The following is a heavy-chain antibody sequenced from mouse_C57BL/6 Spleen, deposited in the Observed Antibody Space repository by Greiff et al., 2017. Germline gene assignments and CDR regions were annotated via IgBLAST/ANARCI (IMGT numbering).Heavy chain of an antibody. CDR2: IYPGDGDT. CDR3: ARTRFGYYFDY. CDR1: GYAFSSYW. V-gene: IGHV1-80*01. J-gene: IGHJ2*01. Sequence: QVQLKQSGAELVKPGASVKISCKASGYAFSSYWMNWVKQRPGKGLEWIGQIYPGDGDTNYNGKFKGKATLTADKSSSTAYMQLSSLTSEDSAVYFCARTRFGYYFDYWGQGTTLTVSS.